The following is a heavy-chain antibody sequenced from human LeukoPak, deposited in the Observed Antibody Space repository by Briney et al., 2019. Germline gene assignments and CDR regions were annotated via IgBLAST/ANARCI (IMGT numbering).Heavy chain of an antibody. J-gene: IGHJ1*01. D-gene: IGHD3-10*01. V-gene: IGHV1-18*04. CDR3: LISYYGSGSYDGEL. CDR1: GYTFTSYG. Sequence: ASVKVSCKASGYTFTSYGISWVRQAPGQGLEWMGWISAYNGNTNYAQKLQGRVTMTTDTSTSTAYMELRGLRSDDTAVYYCLISYYGSGSYDGELWGQGTLVTVSS. CDR2: ISAYNGNT.